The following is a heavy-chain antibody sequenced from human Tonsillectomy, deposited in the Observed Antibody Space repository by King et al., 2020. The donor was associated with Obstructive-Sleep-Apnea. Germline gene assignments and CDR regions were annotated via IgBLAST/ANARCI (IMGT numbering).Heavy chain of an antibody. CDR2: IYYSGST. CDR3: ARQVTDIVVVPAAILSVNWFDP. Sequence: QLQESGPGLVKPSETLSLTCTVSGGSISSSSYYWGWIRQPPGKGLEWIGSIYYSGSTYYNPSLKSRVTISVDTSKNQISLKLSSVTAADTAVYYCARQVTDIVVVPAAILSVNWFDPWGQGTLVTVSS. CDR1: GGSISSSSYY. J-gene: IGHJ5*02. V-gene: IGHV4-39*01. D-gene: IGHD2-2*01.